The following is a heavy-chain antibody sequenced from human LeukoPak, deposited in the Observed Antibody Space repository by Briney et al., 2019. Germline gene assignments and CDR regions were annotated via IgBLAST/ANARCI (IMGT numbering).Heavy chain of an antibody. D-gene: IGHD2-2*03. CDR2: IKHDGTEK. CDR1: EFSPTNFW. Sequence: RTGGSLRLSCVASEFSPTNFWMTWVRRAPGRGLEWVANIKHDGTEKFYVDSVKGRFTISRDNAKNSLYLQMSSLRAEDTAVYYCATFVGIVSGTYTVPGGLLVWGKGTTVTVSS. CDR3: ATFVGIVSGTYTVPGGLLV. J-gene: IGHJ6*04. V-gene: IGHV3-7*01.